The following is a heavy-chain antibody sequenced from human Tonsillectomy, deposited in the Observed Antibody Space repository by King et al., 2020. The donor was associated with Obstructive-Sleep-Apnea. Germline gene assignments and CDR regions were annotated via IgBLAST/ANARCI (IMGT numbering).Heavy chain of an antibody. Sequence: QLVQSGAEVKKPGASVKVSCKASGYIFISYGISWVRQAPGQGLEWLGWISGYNGKTIYAQKIQGRVTLSKETSTSTVSVELRSLRSDDTAVYYCARTTGSNAFEIWGQGTMVTVSS. CDR3: ARTTGSNAFEI. J-gene: IGHJ3*02. D-gene: IGHD1-1*01. V-gene: IGHV1-18*01. CDR1: GYIFISYG. CDR2: ISGYNGKT.